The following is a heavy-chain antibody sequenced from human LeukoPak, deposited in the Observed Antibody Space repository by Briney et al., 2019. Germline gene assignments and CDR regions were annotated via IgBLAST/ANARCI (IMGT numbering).Heavy chain of an antibody. J-gene: IGHJ4*02. V-gene: IGHV3-53*01. Sequence: GGSLRLSCAASGFTVSSNYMSWVRHAPGKGLEWVSLIYSGGSTYYADSVKGRFTISRDNSKNTLYLKMNSLRAEDTAVYYCARLDEMAFDYWGQGTLVTVSS. CDR2: IYSGGST. CDR1: GFTVSSNY. D-gene: IGHD5-24*01. CDR3: ARLDEMAFDY.